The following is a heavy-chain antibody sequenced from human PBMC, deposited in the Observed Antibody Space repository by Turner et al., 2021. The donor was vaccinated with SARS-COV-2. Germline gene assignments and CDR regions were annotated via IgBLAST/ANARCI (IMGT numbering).Heavy chain of an antibody. J-gene: IGHJ6*02. D-gene: IGHD5-12*01. CDR2: ISGSSRYI. V-gene: IGHV3-21*06. CDR3: GRLMATTDTNYFYYGMDF. Sequence: EVQLVESGGGLVAPGGSLRLSCAAFGFTFSHYSRNWGRKAPGKGLEWVSSISGSSRYIVDADSVKGRFTISRDNARNSLYLQMDSLRAEDSAIYYCGRLMATTDTNYFYYGMDFWGQGTTVTVSS. CDR1: GFTFSHYS.